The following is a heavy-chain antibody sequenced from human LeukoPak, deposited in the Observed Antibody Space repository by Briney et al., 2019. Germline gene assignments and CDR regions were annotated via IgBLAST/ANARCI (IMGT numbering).Heavy chain of an antibody. CDR2: TYYSGST. D-gene: IGHD6-13*01. CDR1: GGSISSYY. Sequence: PSETLSLTCTVSGGSISSYYWSWIRQPPGKGLEWIGYTYYSGSTNYNPSLKSRVAISVDTSKNQFSLKLSSVTAADTAVYYCARHWGGYSSSWYGGVDWGQGTLVTVSS. V-gene: IGHV4-59*08. J-gene: IGHJ4*02. CDR3: ARHWGGYSSSWYGGVD.